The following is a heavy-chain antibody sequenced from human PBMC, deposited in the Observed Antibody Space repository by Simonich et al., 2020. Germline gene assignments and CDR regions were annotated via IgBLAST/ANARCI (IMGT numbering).Heavy chain of an antibody. CDR1: GFTFSRYW. CDR3: ARDYSNYDAFDI. D-gene: IGHD4-4*01. J-gene: IGHJ3*02. CDR2: NNGGGGST. Sequence: EVQLVESGGGLVQPGGSLRLSCAASGFTFSRYWMHWVRQAPGRGLWWGLRNNGGGGSTSYADSVKGRFTISRDNAKNTLYLQMNSLRAEDTAVYYCARDYSNYDAFDIWGQGTMVTVSS. V-gene: IGHV3-74*01.